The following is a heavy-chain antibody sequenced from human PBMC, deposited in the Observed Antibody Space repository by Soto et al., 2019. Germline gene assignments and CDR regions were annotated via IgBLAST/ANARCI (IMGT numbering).Heavy chain of an antibody. J-gene: IGHJ4*02. CDR3: ATTIIYGDPGDY. V-gene: IGHV1-46*01. CDR2: IDPSGART. CDR1: GYTFISYY. Sequence: QVQVQQSGAEVKEPGASVRISCKASGYTFISYYMHWVRQAPGQGLEWMGIIDPSGARTTSAQRFRGRVTMTWDTSRSTVYMDMTSLRPVDTAVYFCATTIIYGDPGDYWGQGTVVSVSS. D-gene: IGHD4-17*01.